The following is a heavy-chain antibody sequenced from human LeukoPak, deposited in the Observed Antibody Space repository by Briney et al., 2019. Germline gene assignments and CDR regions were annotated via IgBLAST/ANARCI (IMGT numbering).Heavy chain of an antibody. V-gene: IGHV3-23*01. D-gene: IGHD2-15*01. Sequence: PGGSLRLSCAASGFTFSSYAMSWVRQAPGKGLEWVSAISGSGGSTYYADSVKGRFTISRDNSKNTLYLQMNSLRAEDTAVYYCARGYCSGGSCYSAAEYWGQGTLVTVSS. CDR2: ISGSGGST. J-gene: IGHJ4*02. CDR1: GFTFSSYA. CDR3: ARGYCSGGSCYSAAEY.